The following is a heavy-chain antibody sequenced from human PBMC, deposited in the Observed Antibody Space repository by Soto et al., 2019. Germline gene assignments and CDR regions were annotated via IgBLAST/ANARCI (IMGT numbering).Heavy chain of an antibody. D-gene: IGHD2-15*01. V-gene: IGHV1-2*02. CDR3: ARDAFSRRGCIGERCYVVNWWDP. J-gene: IGHJ5*02. CDR2: INADSGGT. Sequence: ASVKVSCKASGYTFTDHFLHWVRQAPGQGPEWVGWINADSGGTIYAQKFRGMVTLTRDTSINTAYMELSGLRSDDTAVYYCARDAFSRRGCIGERCYVVNWWDPWGQGTLVTVYS. CDR1: GYTFTDHF.